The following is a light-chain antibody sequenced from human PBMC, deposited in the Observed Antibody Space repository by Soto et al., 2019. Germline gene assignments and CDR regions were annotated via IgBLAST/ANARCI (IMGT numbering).Light chain of an antibody. CDR2: RAS. CDR1: QSITDW. V-gene: IGKV1-5*03. Sequence: DIQMTQSPSTLSASVGDRVTITCRASQSITDWLVWYQQKPGKAPKLLIYRASSLESGVPSRFSGSGYGAQFSLTISSLQPDDFATYYCQQYNGTFGQGTKVEI. CDR3: QQYNGT. J-gene: IGKJ1*01.